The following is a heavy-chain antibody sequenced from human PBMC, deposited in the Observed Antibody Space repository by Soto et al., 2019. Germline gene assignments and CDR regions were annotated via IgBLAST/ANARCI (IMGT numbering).Heavy chain of an antibody. CDR1: GFTFSSYA. D-gene: IGHD2-2*01. CDR3: GRCSSTSCHLGSDY. Sequence: QVQLVESGGGVVQPGRSLRLSCAASGFTFSSYAMNWVRQAPGKGLEWVALISYDGNNKYYADSVKGRFTISRDSSKNTLYLQMNSLRAADTAVYYCGRCSSTSCHLGSDYWGQGTLVTVSS. CDR2: ISYDGNNK. J-gene: IGHJ4*02. V-gene: IGHV3-30-3*01.